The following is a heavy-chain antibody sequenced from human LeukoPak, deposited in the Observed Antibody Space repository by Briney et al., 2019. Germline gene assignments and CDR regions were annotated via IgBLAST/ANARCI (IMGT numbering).Heavy chain of an antibody. Sequence: SETLSLTCTVSGYSISSGYYWGWIRQPPGKGLEWIGSIYHSGSAYYNPSLQSRVAISVDTSETQFSLKLSSVTAADTAVYYCARRARITISSGYFDSWGQGTLVTVSS. V-gene: IGHV4-38-2*02. CDR1: GYSISSGYY. CDR2: IYHSGSA. CDR3: ARRARITISSGYFDS. D-gene: IGHD3-3*01. J-gene: IGHJ4*02.